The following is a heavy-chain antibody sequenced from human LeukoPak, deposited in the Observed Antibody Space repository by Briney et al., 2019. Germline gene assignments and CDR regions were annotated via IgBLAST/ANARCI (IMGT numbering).Heavy chain of an antibody. V-gene: IGHV3-7*03. Sequence: GGSLRLSCAVSGFTFSGFWMSWSRQAPGKGLEWVASINSDGSEGYYAGVVKGRFTISRDNAKNSLYLQINSLRAEDTAVYYCARSSYSSSSSVWGQGTMVTVSS. CDR1: GFTFSGFW. D-gene: IGHD6-6*01. CDR3: ARSSYSSSSSV. J-gene: IGHJ3*01. CDR2: INSDGSEG.